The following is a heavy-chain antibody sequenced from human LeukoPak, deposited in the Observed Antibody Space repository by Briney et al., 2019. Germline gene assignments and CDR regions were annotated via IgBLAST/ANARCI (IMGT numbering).Heavy chain of an antibody. V-gene: IGHV3-7*03. Sequence: GGSLRLSCAVSGFTFSGFWMSWSRQAPGKGLEWVASINSDGSEGYYAGVVKGRFTISRDNAKNSLYLQINSLRAEDTAVYYCARSSYSSSSSVWGQGTMVTVSS. CDR1: GFTFSGFW. D-gene: IGHD6-6*01. CDR3: ARSSYSSSSSV. J-gene: IGHJ3*01. CDR2: INSDGSEG.